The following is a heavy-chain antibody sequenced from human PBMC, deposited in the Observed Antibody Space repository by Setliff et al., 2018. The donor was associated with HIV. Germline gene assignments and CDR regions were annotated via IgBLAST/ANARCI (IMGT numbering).Heavy chain of an antibody. CDR1: VESFSGFY. CDR2: INHSGST. V-gene: IGHV4-34*01. J-gene: IGHJ4*02. Sequence: PSETLSLTCAVYVESFSGFYWSWIRQPPGKGLEWIGEINHSGSTNYNPSLKSRVTISVDTSKNQFSLKLSFVTAADTAVYYCARSIGTVRGITEFDYWGQGTLVTVSS. CDR3: ARSIGTVRGITEFDY. D-gene: IGHD3-10*01.